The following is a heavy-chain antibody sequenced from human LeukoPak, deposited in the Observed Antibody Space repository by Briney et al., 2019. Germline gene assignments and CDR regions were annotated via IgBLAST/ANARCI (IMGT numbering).Heavy chain of an antibody. CDR3: IIDGFLQRWFFDY. CDR1: GITFSKAW. CDR2: IKSKTDGGTT. D-gene: IGHD5-18*01. V-gene: IGHV3-15*01. Sequence: GGSLRLSCAASGITFSKAWMSWVRQAPGKGLEWVGPIKSKTDGGTTDYAAPVKGRFTISRDDSENTLYLQMNSLKTEDTAVYYCIIDGFLQRWFFDYWGQGTLVTVSS. J-gene: IGHJ4*02.